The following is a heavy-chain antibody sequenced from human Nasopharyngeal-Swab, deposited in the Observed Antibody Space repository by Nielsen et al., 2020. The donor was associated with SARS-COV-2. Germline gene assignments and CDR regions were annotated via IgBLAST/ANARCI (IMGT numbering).Heavy chain of an antibody. J-gene: IGHJ6*02. Sequence: GESLKISCAASGFTFSSYSMNWVRQAPGKGLEWVSYISSSSSTIYYADSVKGRFTISRDNSKNTLYLQMNSLRAEDTAVYYCARDRWYQLLAPYWGYYYYGMDVWGQGTTVTVSS. D-gene: IGHD2-2*01. CDR3: ARDRWYQLLAPYWGYYYYGMDV. CDR1: GFTFSSYS. CDR2: ISSSSSTI. V-gene: IGHV3-48*01.